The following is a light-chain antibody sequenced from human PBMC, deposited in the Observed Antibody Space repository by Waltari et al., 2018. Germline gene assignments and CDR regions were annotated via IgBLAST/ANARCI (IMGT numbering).Light chain of an antibody. CDR1: QSVSSSY. CDR3: QQYGSSPYT. CDR2: GAS. V-gene: IGKV3-20*01. Sequence: EIVLTQSPGTLSLSPGERAPLSCRASQSVSSSYLAWYQQKPGQAPRLLIYGASSRATGIPDRFSGSGSGTDFTLTISRLEPEEFAVYYCQQYGSSPYTCGQGTKLEIK. J-gene: IGKJ2*01.